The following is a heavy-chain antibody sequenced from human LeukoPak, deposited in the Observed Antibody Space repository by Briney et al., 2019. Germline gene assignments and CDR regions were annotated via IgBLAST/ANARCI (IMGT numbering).Heavy chain of an antibody. V-gene: IGHV3-21*01. CDR3: ARVRDSSGSYPNDAFDI. CDR1: GFTFSSYE. D-gene: IGHD1-26*01. J-gene: IGHJ3*02. Sequence: GGSLRLSCAASGFTFSSYEMNWVRQAPGKGLEWVSSISSSSSYIYYADSVKGRFTISRDNAKNSLYLQMNSLRAEDTAVYYCARVRDSSGSYPNDAFDIWGQGTMVTVSS. CDR2: ISSSSSYI.